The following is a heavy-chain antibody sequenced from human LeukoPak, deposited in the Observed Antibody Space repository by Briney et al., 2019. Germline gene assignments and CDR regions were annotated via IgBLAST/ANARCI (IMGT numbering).Heavy chain of an antibody. D-gene: IGHD4-17*01. CDR1: GFTFSSYS. CDR3: ARGTTVTDDAFDI. Sequence: PGGSLRLSCAASGFTFSSYSMNWVRQAPGKGLEWVSYISSSSSTIYYADSVKGRFTISRDNAKNSLYLQMNSLRAEDTAVYYCARGTTVTDDAFDIWGQGTMVTVSS. V-gene: IGHV3-48*01. CDR2: ISSSSSTI. J-gene: IGHJ3*02.